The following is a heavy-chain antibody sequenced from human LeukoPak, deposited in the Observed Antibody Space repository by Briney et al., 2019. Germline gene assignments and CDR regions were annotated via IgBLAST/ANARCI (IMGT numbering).Heavy chain of an antibody. J-gene: IGHJ5*01. Sequence: GGSLRLSCAASGFIFDNFAIHWVRQAPGRGLEWVSIVSFDGTNNFYGDSVKGRFTVSRDNSNNTVYLHMNSLRPYDTAVYFCARDRNVVGADFDSWGQGTLVTVSS. CDR3: ARDRNVVGADFDS. CDR2: VSFDGTNN. V-gene: IGHV3-30*04. D-gene: IGHD4/OR15-4a*01. CDR1: GFIFDNFA.